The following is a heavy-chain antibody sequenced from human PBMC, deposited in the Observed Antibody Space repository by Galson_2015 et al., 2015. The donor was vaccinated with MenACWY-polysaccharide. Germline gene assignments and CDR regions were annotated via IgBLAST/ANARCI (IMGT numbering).Heavy chain of an antibody. J-gene: IGHJ5*01. CDR3: AREPTYSGSFGWFDS. V-gene: IGHV4-61*01. D-gene: IGHD1-26*01. CDR2: RSHGGSA. CDR1: GDSVTRGTYY. Sequence: SETLSLTCTVSGDSVTRGTYYWSWLRQSSGKGLEWIGYRSHGGSANFNPSLRSRVTISIDTSKNQFSLRLYSVTAADTAIYFCAREPTYSGSFGWFDSWGQGTLVTVSS.